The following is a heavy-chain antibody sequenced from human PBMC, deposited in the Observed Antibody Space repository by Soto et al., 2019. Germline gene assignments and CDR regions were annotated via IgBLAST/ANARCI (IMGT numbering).Heavy chain of an antibody. CDR1: GDSISSGGYL. V-gene: IGHV4-31*03. CDR3: ARGRGTYTDY. J-gene: IGHJ4*02. D-gene: IGHD2-2*02. Sequence: QVQLQESGPGLVKPSQTLSLTCIVSGDSISSGGYLWTWIRQYPGKGLEWMGYIYHSGTAFYNPSPNRRLPISADTSNNQFSLRLSSVTAADTAVYYCARGRGTYTDYWGQGTLVIVSS. CDR2: IYHSGTA.